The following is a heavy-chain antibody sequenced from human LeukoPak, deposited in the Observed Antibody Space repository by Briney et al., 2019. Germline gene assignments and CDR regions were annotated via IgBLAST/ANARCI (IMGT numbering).Heavy chain of an antibody. V-gene: IGHV1-2*02. CDR2: LNPNSGGT. CDR3: ARDYYYDSSLDDY. J-gene: IGHJ4*02. CDR1: GYTFTGYY. D-gene: IGHD3-22*01. Sequence: GASVKVSCKASGYTFTGYYMHWVRQAPGQGLEWMGWLNPNSGGTNYAQKFQGRVTMTRDTSISTAYMELSRLRSGDTAVYNCARDYYYDSSLDDYWGQGTLVTVSS.